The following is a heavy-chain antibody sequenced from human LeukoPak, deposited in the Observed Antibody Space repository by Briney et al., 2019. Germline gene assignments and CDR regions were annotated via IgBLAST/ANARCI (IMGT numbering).Heavy chain of an antibody. Sequence: GGSLRLSCAASGFTFSNYAMTWVRQAPGKGLEWVSSLSSRSRYIYYADSLKGRFTISRDNSKNTLYLQMNSLRAEDTAVYYCARHDWFAPWGQGTLVTVSS. V-gene: IGHV3-21*01. J-gene: IGHJ5*02. CDR3: ARHDWFAP. CDR1: GFTFSNYA. CDR2: LSSRSRYI.